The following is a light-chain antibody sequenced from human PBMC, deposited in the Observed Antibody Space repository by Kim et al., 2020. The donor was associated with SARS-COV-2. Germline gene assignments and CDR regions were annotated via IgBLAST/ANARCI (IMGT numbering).Light chain of an antibody. CDR1: QSISSW. CDR3: QQYNSYPWT. V-gene: IGKV1-5*03. Sequence: ASVGDRVIITCRGSQSISSWLSCYQQKTGQTPNLLSYKASSIERGVPSRCIGSGAGTEFTLTIISLLPDDFAAYYCQQYNSYPWTFGQGTKVDIK. J-gene: IGKJ1*01. CDR2: KAS.